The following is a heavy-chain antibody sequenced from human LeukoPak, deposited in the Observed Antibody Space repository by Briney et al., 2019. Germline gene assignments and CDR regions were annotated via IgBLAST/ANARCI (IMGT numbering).Heavy chain of an antibody. J-gene: IGHJ4*02. V-gene: IGHV3-23*01. D-gene: IGHD3-10*01. CDR3: AKDVSYYGSGTYFDY. CDR2: ISGSGGST. CDR1: GFTFSNYA. Sequence: GGSLRLSCAASGFTFSNYAMSWVRQAPGKGLEWVSAISGSGGSTYYADSVKGRFTISRDNSKNTLYLQMNSLRAEDTAVYYCAKDVSYYGSGTYFDYWGQGTLVTVSS.